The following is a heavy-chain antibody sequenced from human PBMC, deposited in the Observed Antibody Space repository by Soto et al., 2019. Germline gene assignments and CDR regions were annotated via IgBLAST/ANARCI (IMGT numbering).Heavy chain of an antibody. D-gene: IGHD2-15*01. Sequence: GESLKISCKCSGYTFTDYWIAWVRQMPGKGLEWMGMIYPGDSDTRYSPSFQGQCTISADKSMTTAYLQWNSLKASDTAMYYGARISRVPAKGRHSGMDVWGQGTTVTVSS. CDR2: IYPGDSDT. CDR3: ARISRVPAKGRHSGMDV. J-gene: IGHJ6*02. V-gene: IGHV5-51*01. CDR1: GYTFTDYW.